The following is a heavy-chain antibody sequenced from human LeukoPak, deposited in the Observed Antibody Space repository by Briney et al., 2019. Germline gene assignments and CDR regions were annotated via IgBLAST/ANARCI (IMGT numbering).Heavy chain of an antibody. Sequence: GGSLRLSCAASGFTFSSYAMHWVRQAPGEGLEWVAVTSYDGYYKYYANSVKGRFTISRDNSKNTLYLQMTSLRTDDTAIYYCARDSLPRVFLPGGFFQHWGQGTLVTVSS. CDR3: ARDSLPRVFLPGGFFQH. V-gene: IGHV3-30-3*01. CDR2: TSYDGYYK. CDR1: GFTFSSYA. D-gene: IGHD3-16*01. J-gene: IGHJ1*01.